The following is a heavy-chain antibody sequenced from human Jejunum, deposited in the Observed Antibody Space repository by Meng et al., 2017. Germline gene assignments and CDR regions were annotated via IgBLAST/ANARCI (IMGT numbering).Heavy chain of an antibody. CDR3: ARHFRGSGTWFFDL. V-gene: IGHV4-30-2*01. CDR1: GGSISSDGYT. Sequence: QRQLQESGSGLVKPSQTLSLTCAVSGGSISSDGYTWSWIRQPPGKGLEWIGYIYHTGSTYYNPSLKSRVTISVDRSKNQFSLNLRSVTDANTAVYFCARHFRGSGTWFFDLWGQGILVTVSS. D-gene: IGHD3-10*01. CDR2: IYHTGST. J-gene: IGHJ4*02.